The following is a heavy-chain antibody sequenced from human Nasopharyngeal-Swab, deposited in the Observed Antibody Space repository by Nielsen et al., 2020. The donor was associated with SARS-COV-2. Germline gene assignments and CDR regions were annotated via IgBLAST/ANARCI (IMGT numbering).Heavy chain of an antibody. Sequence: SETLSLTCTVSGGSISSSSYYWGWIRQPPGKGLEWIGSIYYSGSTYYNPSLKSRVTISVDTSKNQFSLKLSSVTAADTAVYYCARGLRSSQQLVGGSWFDPWGQGTLVTVSS. CDR2: IYYSGST. D-gene: IGHD6-13*01. CDR3: ARGLRSSQQLVGGSWFDP. J-gene: IGHJ5*02. V-gene: IGHV4-39*07. CDR1: GGSISSSSYY.